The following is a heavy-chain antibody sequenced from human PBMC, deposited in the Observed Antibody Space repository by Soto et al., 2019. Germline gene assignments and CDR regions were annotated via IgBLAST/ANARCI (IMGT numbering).Heavy chain of an antibody. D-gene: IGHD6-13*01. CDR2: IGGSGGST. CDR1: GFTFADYA. J-gene: IGHJ4*02. CDR3: ATSAAAPGNY. Sequence: ASVKVSCAASGFTFADYAMSWVRQAPGKGLEWVSSIGGSGGSTYYADSVKGRFTISRDNSKNTLYLQMNSLRDEDTAVYYCATSAAAPGNYWGQGTLVTVSS. V-gene: IGHV3-23*01.